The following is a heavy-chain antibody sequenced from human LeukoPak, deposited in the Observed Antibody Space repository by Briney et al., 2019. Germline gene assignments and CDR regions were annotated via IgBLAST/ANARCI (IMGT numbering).Heavy chain of an antibody. Sequence: GGSLRLSCAASGFTFSSYSMNWVRQAPGKGLEWVSSISTSSSYIYYADSVKGRFTSSRDNAKKSLYLQMNSLRAEDTAVYYCARAGSRQWLVDLFDYWGQGTLVTVSS. CDR1: GFTFSSYS. CDR2: ISTSSSYI. J-gene: IGHJ4*02. D-gene: IGHD6-19*01. CDR3: ARAGSRQWLVDLFDY. V-gene: IGHV3-21*01.